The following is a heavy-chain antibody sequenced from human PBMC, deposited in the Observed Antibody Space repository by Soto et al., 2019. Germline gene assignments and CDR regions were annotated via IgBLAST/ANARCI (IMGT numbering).Heavy chain of an antibody. V-gene: IGHV3-21*01. D-gene: IGHD6-25*01. CDR3: VRGVDEEDGAAAPWFSFEN. CDR2: ISSSGDYL. J-gene: IGHJ4*02. CDR1: GFTFSSYA. Sequence: GGSLRLSCAASGFTFSSYAMSWVRQAPGKGLEWVSSISSSGDYLYYADSVKGRFIISRDNFQNSLFLQMNNLRADDTAVYYCVRGVDEEDGAAAPWFSFENWGQGNPVTVCS.